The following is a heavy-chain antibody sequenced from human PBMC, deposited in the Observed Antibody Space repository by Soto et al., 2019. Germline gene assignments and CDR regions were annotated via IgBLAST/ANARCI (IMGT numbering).Heavy chain of an antibody. D-gene: IGHD6-13*01. J-gene: IGHJ6*02. Sequence: QVQLVQSGAEVKKPGASVKVSCKASGYTFTGYYMHWVRQAPGQGLEWMGWINPNSGGTNYAQKFQGWVTMTRDTSIITAYMELSRLKSDDTAVYYCARDRVSSSWFWSGYYYYGMDVWGQGTTVTVSS. CDR3: ARDRVSSSWFWSGYYYYGMDV. CDR2: INPNSGGT. CDR1: GYTFTGYY. V-gene: IGHV1-2*04.